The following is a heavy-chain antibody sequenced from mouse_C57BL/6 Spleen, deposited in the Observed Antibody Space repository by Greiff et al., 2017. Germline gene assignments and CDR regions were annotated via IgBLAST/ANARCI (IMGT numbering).Heavy chain of an antibody. D-gene: IGHD1-1*01. V-gene: IGHV1-26*01. CDR1: GYTFTDYY. CDR2: INPNNGGT. J-gene: IGHJ4*01. Sequence: VQLQQSGPELVKPGASVKISCKASGYTFTDYYMNWVKQSHGKSLEWIGEINPNNGGTSYNQKFKGKATLTVDKSSGTAYMELRSLTSEDSAVSYCAGGITTVVATDYYAMDYWGQGTSVTVSS. CDR3: AGGITTVVATDYYAMDY.